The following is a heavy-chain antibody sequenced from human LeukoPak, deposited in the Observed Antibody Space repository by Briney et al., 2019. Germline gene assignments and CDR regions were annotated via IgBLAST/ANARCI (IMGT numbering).Heavy chain of an antibody. CDR3: ASSAVRLNWFDP. V-gene: IGHV4-39*01. CDR2: IYYSGST. CDR1: GGSISSSSYY. Sequence: SETLPLTCTVSGGSISSSSYYWGWIRQPPGKGLEWIGSIYYSGSTYYNPSLKSRVTISVDTSKNQFSLKLSSVTAADTAVYYCASSAVRLNWFDPWGQGTLVTVSS. D-gene: IGHD3-10*01. J-gene: IGHJ5*02.